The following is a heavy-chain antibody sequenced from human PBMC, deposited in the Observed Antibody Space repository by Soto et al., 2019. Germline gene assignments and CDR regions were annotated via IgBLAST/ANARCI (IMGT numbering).Heavy chain of an antibody. CDR3: ARAVVPAVNPYYFDY. V-gene: IGHV4-31*03. Sequence: QVQLQESGPGLVKPSQTLSLTCTVSGGSISSGGYYWSWIRQHPGKGLEWIGYIYYSGSTYYNPSLKSRVTMSVDTSKNQFSLKLSSVTAADTAVYYCARAVVPAVNPYYFDYWGQGTLVTVSS. CDR1: GGSISSGGYY. CDR2: IYYSGST. D-gene: IGHD2-2*01. J-gene: IGHJ4*02.